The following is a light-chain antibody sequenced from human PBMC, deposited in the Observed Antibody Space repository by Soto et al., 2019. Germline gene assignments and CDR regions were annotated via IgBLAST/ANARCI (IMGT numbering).Light chain of an antibody. CDR1: QGIRND. CDR3: QKYGSSRT. V-gene: IGKV1-6*01. CDR2: AAS. Sequence: AIQMTQSPSSLSASVGDRVTITCRASQGIRNDLGWYQQKPGKAPKLLIYAASSLQSGVPSRLSGSGSGTDFTLTISSLQPEDLAVYYCQKYGSSRTFGPGTKVDIK. J-gene: IGKJ1*01.